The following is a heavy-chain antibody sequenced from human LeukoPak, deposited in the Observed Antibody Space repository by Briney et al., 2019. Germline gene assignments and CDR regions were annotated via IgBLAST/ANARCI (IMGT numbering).Heavy chain of an antibody. CDR3: XXXXXSYXDFWSGPNRNYYGMDV. CDR1: GGSISSYY. CDR2: IYYSGST. Sequence: PSETLSLTCTVSGGSISSYYWSWIRQPPGKGLEWIGYIYYSGSTNYNPSLKSRVTISVDTSKNQFSLKLSSVTAADTAVYYCXXXXXSYXDFWSGPNRNYYGMDVWGQGTTVTVSS. D-gene: IGHD3-3*01. V-gene: IGHV4-59*01. J-gene: IGHJ6*02.